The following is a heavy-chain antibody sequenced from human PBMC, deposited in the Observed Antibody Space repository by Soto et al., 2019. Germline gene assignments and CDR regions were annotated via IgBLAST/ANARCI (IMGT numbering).Heavy chain of an antibody. V-gene: IGHV1-18*01. CDR1: GYTFTSYG. Sequence: ASVKVSCKASGYTFTSYGISWVRQAPGQGLEWMGWISAYNGNTNYAQKLQGRGTMTTDTSRSTAYMELRSLRSDDTAVYYCARDSELLGYCSGGSCYWFDPWGQGTLVTVSS. CDR3: ARDSELLGYCSGGSCYWFDP. J-gene: IGHJ5*02. D-gene: IGHD2-15*01. CDR2: ISAYNGNT.